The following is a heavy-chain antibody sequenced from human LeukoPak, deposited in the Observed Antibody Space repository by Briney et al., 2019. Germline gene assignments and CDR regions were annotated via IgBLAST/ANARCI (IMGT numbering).Heavy chain of an antibody. J-gene: IGHJ6*02. CDR2: IRYDGSNK. Sequence: GGSLRLSCAASGFTFSSYGMHWVRQAPGKGLEWVAFIRYDGSNKYYADSVKGRFTISRDNSKNTLYLQMNSLRAEDTAVYYCAKDLRYSSNHYYYYYSMDVWGQGTTVTVSS. CDR3: AKDLRYSSNHYYYYYSMDV. CDR1: GFTFSSYG. V-gene: IGHV3-30*02. D-gene: IGHD6-13*01.